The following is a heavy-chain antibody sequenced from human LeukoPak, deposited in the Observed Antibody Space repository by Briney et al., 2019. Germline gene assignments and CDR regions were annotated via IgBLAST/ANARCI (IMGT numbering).Heavy chain of an antibody. J-gene: IGHJ6*03. CDR3: ARRFRGSYYYYYYMDV. D-gene: IGHD1-26*01. CDR2: INHSGST. CDR1: GESFSDFY. V-gene: IGHV4-34*01. Sequence: KSSETLSLTCAVSGESFSDFYWNWIRQPPGKGLEWIGEINHSGSTNYNPSLKSRVTISVDTSKNQFSLKLSSVTAADTAVYYCARRFRGSYYYYYYMDVWGKGTTVTISS.